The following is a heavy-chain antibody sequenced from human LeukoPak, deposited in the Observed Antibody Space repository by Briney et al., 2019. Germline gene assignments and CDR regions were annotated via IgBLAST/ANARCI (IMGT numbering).Heavy chain of an antibody. D-gene: IGHD3-10*01. V-gene: IGHV3-23*01. CDR2: ISDNGGGT. J-gene: IGHJ6*02. CDR1: GFIFRNYA. CDR3: AKDFPKLPWFGELFSYGMDV. Sequence: GGSLRLSCVASGFIFRNYAMSWVRQAPGEGLEWVSGISDNGGGTYYADSLKGRFTISRDNSKNMLYLQMNSLRAEDTAVYYCAKDFPKLPWFGELFSYGMDVWGQGTTVTVSS.